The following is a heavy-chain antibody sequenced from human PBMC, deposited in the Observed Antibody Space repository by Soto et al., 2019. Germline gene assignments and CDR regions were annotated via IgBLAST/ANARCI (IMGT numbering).Heavy chain of an antibody. CDR2: INWNGGST. Sequence: EVQLVESGGGVVRPGGSLRLSCAASGFTFDDYGMSWVRQAPGKGLEWVSGINWNGGSTGYADSVKGRFTISRDNDKNSLYLQMNSLRAEVTALYYCAREGDIAAAAPYFDYWGQGTRVTVSS. CDR1: GFTFDDYG. V-gene: IGHV3-20*04. CDR3: AREGDIAAAAPYFDY. J-gene: IGHJ4*02. D-gene: IGHD6-13*01.